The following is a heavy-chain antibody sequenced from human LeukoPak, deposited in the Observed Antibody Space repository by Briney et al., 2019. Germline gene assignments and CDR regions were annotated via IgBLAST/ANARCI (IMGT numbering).Heavy chain of an antibody. D-gene: IGHD4-17*01. Sequence: TGGSLRLSCAASGFTFSSYSMNWVRQAPGKGLEWVSSISSSSSYIYYADSVKGRFTISRDNAKNSLYLQMNNLRAEDTAVYYCARETTVTSGWFDPWGQGTLVTVSS. CDR2: ISSSSSYI. V-gene: IGHV3-21*01. J-gene: IGHJ5*02. CDR3: ARETTVTSGWFDP. CDR1: GFTFSSYS.